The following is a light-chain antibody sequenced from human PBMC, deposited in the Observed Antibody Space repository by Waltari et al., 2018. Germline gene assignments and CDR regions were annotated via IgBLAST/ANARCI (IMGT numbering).Light chain of an antibody. J-gene: IGLJ3*02. Sequence: MSKDLRQTATLTCTGNSNNVGYQGAAWLQQHQGHPPKLLSYRNNDRPSGISERFSASRSGNTASLTITGLQPEDEADYYCSAWDSSLSAWVFGGGTKLTVL. CDR1: SNNVGYQG. CDR3: SAWDSSLSAWV. V-gene: IGLV10-54*01. CDR2: RNN.